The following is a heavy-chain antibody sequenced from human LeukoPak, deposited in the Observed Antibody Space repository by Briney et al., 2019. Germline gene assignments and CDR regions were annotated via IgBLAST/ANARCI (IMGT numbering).Heavy chain of an antibody. CDR3: ASGHFRSNSPYYFDY. Sequence: GASVKVSCKASGGTFSSYAISWVRQAPGQGLEWMGGIIPIFGTANYAQKFQGRVTITTDESTSTAYMELSSLRSEDTAVYYCASGHFRSNSPYYFDYWGQGTLVTVSS. CDR1: GGTFSSYA. V-gene: IGHV1-69*05. CDR2: IIPIFGTA. J-gene: IGHJ4*02. D-gene: IGHD4-23*01.